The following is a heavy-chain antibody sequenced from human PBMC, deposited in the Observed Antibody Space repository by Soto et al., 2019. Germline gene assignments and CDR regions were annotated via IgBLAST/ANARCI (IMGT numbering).Heavy chain of an antibody. V-gene: IGHV5-10-1*01. CDR3: AILTAAAGEMN. D-gene: IGHD6-13*01. CDR2: IDSSDSYT. Sequence: GESLRVSCKGSGYSFTSYWISWVRQMPGKGLEWMGRIDSSDSYTNYSPSFQGHVTISPDKSISTAYLQGSSLKASDTAMYYCAILTAAAGEMNWGQGTLVSVSS. J-gene: IGHJ4*02. CDR1: GYSFTSYW.